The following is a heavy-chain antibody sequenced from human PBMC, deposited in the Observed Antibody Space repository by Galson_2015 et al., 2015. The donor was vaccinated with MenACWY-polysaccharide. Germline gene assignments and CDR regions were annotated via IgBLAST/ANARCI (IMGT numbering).Heavy chain of an antibody. CDR2: IRYDGSNK. Sequence: SLRLSCAASGFTLSSYGMHWVRQAPGKGLEWVAFIRYDGSNKYYADSVKGRFTISRDNSKNTLYLQMNSLRAEDTAVYYCAKVPYPTYYYGMDVWGQGTTVTVSS. V-gene: IGHV3-30*02. CDR1: GFTLSSYG. J-gene: IGHJ6*02. CDR3: AKVPYPTYYYGMDV.